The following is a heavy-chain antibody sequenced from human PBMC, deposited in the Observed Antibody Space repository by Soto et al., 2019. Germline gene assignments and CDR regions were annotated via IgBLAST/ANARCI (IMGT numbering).Heavy chain of an antibody. CDR1: GGTFSSYT. D-gene: IGHD3-22*01. Sequence: GASVKVSCKASGGTFSSYTISWVRQAPGQGLEWMGRIIPILGIANYAQKFQGRVTITADKSTSTAYMELSSLRSEDTAVYYCATQTAQYYYDSSGYLDAFDIWGQGTMVTVSS. CDR2: IIPILGIA. CDR3: ATQTAQYYYDSSGYLDAFDI. J-gene: IGHJ3*02. V-gene: IGHV1-69*02.